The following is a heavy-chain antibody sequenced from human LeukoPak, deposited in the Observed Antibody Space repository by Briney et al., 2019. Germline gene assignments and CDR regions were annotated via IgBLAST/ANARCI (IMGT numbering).Heavy chain of an antibody. D-gene: IGHD2-15*01. CDR2: ITGSGGST. V-gene: IGHV3-23*01. Sequence: GGSLRLSCTASGFSFTNYAMTWVRQAPGKGLEWVSGITGSGGSTYYSVKGRFTISRDNSRNTLFLQMSSLRAEDTAIYYCAGAGEYCSDGSCYSENYYFDYWGQGTLVTVSS. J-gene: IGHJ4*02. CDR1: GFSFTNYA. CDR3: AGAGEYCSDGSCYSENYYFDY.